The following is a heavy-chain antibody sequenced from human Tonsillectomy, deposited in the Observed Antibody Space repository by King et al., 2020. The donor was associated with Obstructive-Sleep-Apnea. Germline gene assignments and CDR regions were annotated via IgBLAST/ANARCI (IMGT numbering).Heavy chain of an antibody. V-gene: IGHV3-30*04. CDR1: GFIFSSYA. CDR3: ASVRGTGWRLFDS. CDR2: ISYDGSDK. Sequence: VQLVESGGGVVQPGRSLRLSCEASGFIFSSYAMLCVRQAPGKGREGVALISYDGSDKYYADSVKGRFRLSRDNSQNTVSLQMNSLRVEDTSVYYCASVRGTGWRLFDSWGQRTLVTVSS. J-gene: IGHJ4*02. D-gene: IGHD6-19*01.